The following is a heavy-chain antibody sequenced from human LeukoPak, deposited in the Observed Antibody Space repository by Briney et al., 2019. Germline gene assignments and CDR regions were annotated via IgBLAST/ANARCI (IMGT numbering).Heavy chain of an antibody. J-gene: IGHJ5*02. CDR1: GFTFSSYS. CDR2: ISSRSSYI. CDR3: ARGNWFDP. Sequence: GGSLRLSCAASGFTFSSYSMNWVRQAPGKGLEWVSSISSRSSYIYYADSVKGRFTISRDNAKNSLYLQMNSLRAEDTAVYYCARGNWFDPWGQGTLVTVSS. V-gene: IGHV3-21*01.